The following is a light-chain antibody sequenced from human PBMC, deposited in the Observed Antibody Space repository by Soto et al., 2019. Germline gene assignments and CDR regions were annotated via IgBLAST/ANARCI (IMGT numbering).Light chain of an antibody. J-gene: IGKJ4*01. V-gene: IGKV3-20*01. CDR3: EYYGDSLI. CDR2: GTS. CDR1: QSISNNH. Sequence: EIVLTQSPGTVSLSPGERVTLSCRASQSISNNHLAWYQQKPGQAPSLLIHGTSKRATGIPDRFSGSGSGTYFTLTCSRLEPEDVAVYCCEYYGDSLIFGGGTKVDIK.